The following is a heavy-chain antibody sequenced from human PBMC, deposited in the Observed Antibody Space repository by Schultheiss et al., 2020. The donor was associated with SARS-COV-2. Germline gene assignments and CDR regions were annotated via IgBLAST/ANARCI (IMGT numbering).Heavy chain of an antibody. J-gene: IGHJ4*02. Sequence: GGSLRLSCAASGFTFSSYSMNWVRQAPGKGLEWVANIKQDGSEKYYVDSVKGRFTISRDNSKNTLYLQMNSLRAEDTAVYYCASTGGTALTLSSIAVAGPGDYWGQGTLVTVSS. V-gene: IGHV3-7*01. D-gene: IGHD6-19*01. CDR3: ASTGGTALTLSSIAVAGPGDY. CDR2: IKQDGSEK. CDR1: GFTFSSYS.